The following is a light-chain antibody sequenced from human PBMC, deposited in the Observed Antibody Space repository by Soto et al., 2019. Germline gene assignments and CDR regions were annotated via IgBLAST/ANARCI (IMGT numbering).Light chain of an antibody. Sequence: DIHMTQSPSSLSASVGDTVTITCRASQNIDMYLNWYQQKPGKAPRALISGASNLQSGVPSRFSGSGSGTDFTLTISSLQSEDFASYFCQHTFNSPPWTFGQGTKV. CDR1: QNIDMY. CDR3: QHTFNSPPWT. J-gene: IGKJ1*01. V-gene: IGKV1-39*01. CDR2: GAS.